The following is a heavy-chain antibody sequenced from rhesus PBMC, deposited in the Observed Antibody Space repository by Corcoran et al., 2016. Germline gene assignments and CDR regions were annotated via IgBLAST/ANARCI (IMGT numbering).Heavy chain of an antibody. CDR3: ARGSSGSWNVLDY. CDR1: GGSISSGYYY. Sequence: QVQLQESGPGLVKPSETLSLTCAVSGGSISSGYYYWSWIRQPPGKGLEWIGYITYSGSTSYNPSRTRRVTISRDTSKHQFSLKLRSVTAADTAVYYCARGSSGSWNVLDYWGQGVLVTVSS. D-gene: IGHD6-25*01. CDR2: ITYSGST. V-gene: IGHV4-122*02. J-gene: IGHJ4*01.